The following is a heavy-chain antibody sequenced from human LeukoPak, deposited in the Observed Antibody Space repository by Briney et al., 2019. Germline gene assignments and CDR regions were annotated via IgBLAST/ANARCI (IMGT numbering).Heavy chain of an antibody. CDR3: ASPYSGSYYGFDY. Sequence: PGGSLRLSCAASGFTFDDYGMSWVRQAPGKGLEWVSGINWNGGSTGYADSVKGRFTISRDNAKNSLYLQMNSLRAEDTAMYYCASPYSGSYYGFDYWGQGTLVTVSS. CDR2: INWNGGST. CDR1: GFTFDDYG. J-gene: IGHJ4*02. V-gene: IGHV3-20*04. D-gene: IGHD1-26*01.